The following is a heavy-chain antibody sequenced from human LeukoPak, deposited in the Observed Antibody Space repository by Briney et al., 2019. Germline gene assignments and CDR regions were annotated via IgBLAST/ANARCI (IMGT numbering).Heavy chain of an antibody. Sequence: SETLSLTCTVSGGSISSYYWSWIRQPAGKGLEYIGRIYSSGSTNYNPSLKSRVTMSADMSKNQFSLKLSSVTAADTAVYYCAREGTVTTPGNYYYYHYMDVWGKGTTVTISS. CDR2: IYSSGST. D-gene: IGHD4-17*01. CDR1: GGSISSYY. V-gene: IGHV4-4*07. J-gene: IGHJ6*03. CDR3: AREGTVTTPGNYYYYHYMDV.